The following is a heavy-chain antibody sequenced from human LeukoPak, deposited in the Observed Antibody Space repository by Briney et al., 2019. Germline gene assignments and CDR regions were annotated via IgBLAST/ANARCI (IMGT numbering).Heavy chain of an antibody. D-gene: IGHD1-26*01. Sequence: ASVKVSCKASGYTFTSYGINWVRQAPGQGIEWMGWISTYNGNTNYGQKLQGRVTLTTDTSTSTAYMELRSLRSDDTAVFYCARDVRGELALQPDYWGQGTLVTVSS. CDR1: GYTFTSYG. CDR3: ARDVRGELALQPDY. CDR2: ISTYNGNT. J-gene: IGHJ4*02. V-gene: IGHV1-18*01.